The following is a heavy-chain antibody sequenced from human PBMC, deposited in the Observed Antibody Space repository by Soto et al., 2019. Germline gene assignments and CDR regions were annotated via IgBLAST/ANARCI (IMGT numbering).Heavy chain of an antibody. CDR3: ARHRSVSYYDILTGPTGTWFDP. Sequence: SETLSLTCTVSGGSISRSSYYWGWIRQPPGKGLEWIGSIYYSGSPYYNPSLKSRVTRSVDTSKNQSPLRLSSVTAAYPAVYYCARHRSVSYYDILTGPTGTWFDPWGQGTLVNVSS. J-gene: IGHJ5*02. D-gene: IGHD3-9*01. V-gene: IGHV4-39*01. CDR1: GGSISRSSYY. CDR2: IYYSGSP.